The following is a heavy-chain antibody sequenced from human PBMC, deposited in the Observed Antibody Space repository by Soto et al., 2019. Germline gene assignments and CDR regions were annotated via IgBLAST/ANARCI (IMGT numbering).Heavy chain of an antibody. V-gene: IGHV4-31*03. CDR3: AKLSCTSSTCYFPGWFDP. D-gene: IGHD2-2*01. J-gene: IGHJ5*02. Sequence: SETLSLTCTVSGDSISGGASFWSWIRQPPGKGLEWIANVYYSGSSYYNPSLKSRLTISVDTTKNQFSLQLKSMTAADTAVYYCAKLSCTSSTCYFPGWFDPWGQGTLVTV. CDR1: GDSISGGASF. CDR2: VYYSGSS.